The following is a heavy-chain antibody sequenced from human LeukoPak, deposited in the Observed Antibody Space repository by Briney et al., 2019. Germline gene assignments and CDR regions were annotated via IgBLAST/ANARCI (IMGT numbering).Heavy chain of an antibody. J-gene: IGHJ3*02. CDR3: AGGANRGALGI. CDR2: IGTAGDT. CDR1: GFTFSSYD. D-gene: IGHD1-14*01. Sequence: PGGSLRLSCAASGFTFSSYDMHWVRQGTGKGLEWVSAIGTAGDTYYRGSVKGRFTISRENAKNSLYLQMNSLRAGDTAVYYCAGGANRGALGIWGQGTMVTVSS. V-gene: IGHV3-13*01.